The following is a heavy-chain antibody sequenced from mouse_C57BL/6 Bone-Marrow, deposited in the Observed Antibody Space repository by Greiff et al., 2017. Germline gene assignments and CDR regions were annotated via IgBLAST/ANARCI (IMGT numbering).Heavy chain of an antibody. CDR1: GYTFTSYW. CDR2: IYPGNSDS. J-gene: IGHJ4*01. Sequence: EVQLQQSGTVLARPGASVKMSCKTSGYTFTSYWMHWVKQRPGQGLEWTGAIYPGNSDSSYNQKFKGKAKLTAVTSASTAYMELSSLTNEDSAVYYCTSYYDGREGFYAMDYWGQGTSVTVSA. V-gene: IGHV1-5*01. CDR3: TSYYDGREGFYAMDY. D-gene: IGHD1-1*01.